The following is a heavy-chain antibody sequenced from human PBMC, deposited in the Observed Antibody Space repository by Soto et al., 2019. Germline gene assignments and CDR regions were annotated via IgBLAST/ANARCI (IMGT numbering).Heavy chain of an antibody. V-gene: IGHV4-4*02. D-gene: IGHD2-21*01. J-gene: IGHJ4*02. CDR1: GGSIRSNDW. CDR2: ISESGSP. CDR3: AREVSGVQAFDY. Sequence: QLQLQESGPGLVKPSGTLSLTCAVSGGSIRSNDWWNWVRQPPGKGLEWIGEISESGSPNYNPSRKSRVTISMDKANKYFSLKLDSVTAADTAVYYCAREVSGVQAFDYWGQGTLVTVSS.